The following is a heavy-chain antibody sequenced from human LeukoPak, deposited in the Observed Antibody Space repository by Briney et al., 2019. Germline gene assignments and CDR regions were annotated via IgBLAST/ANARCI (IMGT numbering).Heavy chain of an antibody. J-gene: IGHJ4*02. D-gene: IGHD3-22*01. CDR3: TRHSYYYDSSGYYDFDY. CDR1: GLIFSGSD. Sequence: PGGSLRLSCAASGLIFSGSDVHWFRQASGKGLEWVGRIKIRTDNFATAYAASVKGRFTISRDDSKNTAYLQMNSLKTEDTAVYYCTRHSYYYDSSGYYDFDYWGQGTLVTVSS. CDR2: IKIRTDNFAT. V-gene: IGHV3-73*01.